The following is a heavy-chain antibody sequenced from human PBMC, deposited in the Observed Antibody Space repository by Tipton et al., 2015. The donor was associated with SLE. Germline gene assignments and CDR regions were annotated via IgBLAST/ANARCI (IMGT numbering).Heavy chain of an antibody. D-gene: IGHD2/OR15-2a*01. CDR2: IRYDGSNK. Sequence: SLRLSCAASGFTFSSYWMHWVRQAPGKGLEWVAFIRYDGSNKYYADSVKGRFTISRDNSKNTLYLQMNSLRAEDTAVYYCAKARTFLGPFDYWGQGTLVTVSS. J-gene: IGHJ4*02. CDR3: AKARTFLGPFDY. CDR1: GFTFSSYW. V-gene: IGHV3-30*02.